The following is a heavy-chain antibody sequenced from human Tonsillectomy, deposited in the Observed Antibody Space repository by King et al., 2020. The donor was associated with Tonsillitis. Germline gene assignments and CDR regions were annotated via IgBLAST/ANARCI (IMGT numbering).Heavy chain of an antibody. D-gene: IGHD1-26*01. Sequence: QLVQSGAEVKKPGASVKVSCKASGYTFTSYYMHWVRQAPGQGLEWMGIINPSGGSTSYAQKFQGRVTMTRDTSTSTVYMELSSLRSEEPAVYYCARGPAIRLRGSYSNYWGQGTLVTVSS. J-gene: IGHJ4*02. V-gene: IGHV1-46*03. CDR2: INPSGGST. CDR3: ARGPAIRLRGSYSNY. CDR1: GYTFTSYY.